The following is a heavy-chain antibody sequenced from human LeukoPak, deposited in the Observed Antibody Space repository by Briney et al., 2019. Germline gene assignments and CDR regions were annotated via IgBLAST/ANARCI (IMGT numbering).Heavy chain of an antibody. Sequence: GGSLRLSCAASGFTFRIHAMRWARPATGKGLEWVSAISGSGGSTYYADSVKGRFTISRDNSKNTLYLQMNSLRAEDTAVYYCAKAADFSPFDWLLSGFDYWGQGTLVTVSS. D-gene: IGHD3-9*01. V-gene: IGHV3-23*01. J-gene: IGHJ4*02. CDR2: ISGSGGST. CDR3: AKAADFSPFDWLLSGFDY. CDR1: GFTFRIHA.